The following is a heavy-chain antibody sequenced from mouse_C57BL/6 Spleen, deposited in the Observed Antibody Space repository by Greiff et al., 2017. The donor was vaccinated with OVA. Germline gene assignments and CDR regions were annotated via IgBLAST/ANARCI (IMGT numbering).Heavy chain of an antibody. CDR2: INYDGSST. CDR3: AREEDYYGSSYQYFDV. CDR1: GFTFSDYY. Sequence: EVKLVDSEGGLVQPGSSMKLSCTASGFTFSDYYMAWVRQVPEKGLEWVANINYDGSSTYYLDSLKSRFIISRDNAKNILYLQMSSLKSEDTATYYCAREEDYYGSSYQYFDVWGTGTTVTVSS. V-gene: IGHV5-16*01. J-gene: IGHJ1*03. D-gene: IGHD1-1*01.